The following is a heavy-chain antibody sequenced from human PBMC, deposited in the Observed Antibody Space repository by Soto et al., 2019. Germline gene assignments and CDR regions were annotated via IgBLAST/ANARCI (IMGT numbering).Heavy chain of an antibody. CDR1: GLTFSSYA. J-gene: IGHJ4*02. CDR3: AKESGYSSGWGYY. V-gene: IGHV3-23*01. D-gene: IGHD6-19*01. CDR2: ISGSGGST. Sequence: EVQLLESGGGLVQPGRSLRLSCAASGLTFSSYAMTWVRQAPGKGLEWVSSISGSGGSTYYADSVKGRFTISRDNSKNTLYLQMNSLRAEDTAVYYCAKESGYSSGWGYYWGQGTLVTVSS.